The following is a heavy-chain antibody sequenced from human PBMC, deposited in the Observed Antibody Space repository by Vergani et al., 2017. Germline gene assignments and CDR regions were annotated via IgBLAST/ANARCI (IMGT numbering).Heavy chain of an antibody. J-gene: IGHJ3*02. V-gene: IGHV4-4*02. D-gene: IGHD2-15*01. CDR1: GGSLSSSNW. CDR2: IYHIGSP. Sequence: QVQLQESGPGLVKPSGTLSLTCAVSGGSLSSSNWWSWVRQPPGKGLEWIGEIYHIGSPNYNPSLKSRVTISVDKSKNQFSLKLSSVTAADTAVYYCARGLLAEDIVVVVAASFVAFDIWGQGTMVTVSS. CDR3: ARGLLAEDIVVVVAASFVAFDI.